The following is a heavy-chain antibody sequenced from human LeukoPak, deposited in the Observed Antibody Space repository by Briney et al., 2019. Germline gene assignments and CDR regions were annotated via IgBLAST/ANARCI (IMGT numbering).Heavy chain of an antibody. CDR2: ISGSGGST. V-gene: IGHV3-23*01. J-gene: IGHJ5*02. Sequence: PGGSLRLSCAASGFTFSSYAMSWVRQAPGKGLGWVSAISGSGGSTYYADSVKGRFIISRDNSKNILLLQMNSLRPEDTAVYYCAKDWSGDYNWSDPWGQGTLVIVSS. CDR3: AKDWSGDYNWSDP. CDR1: GFTFSSYA. D-gene: IGHD3-3*01.